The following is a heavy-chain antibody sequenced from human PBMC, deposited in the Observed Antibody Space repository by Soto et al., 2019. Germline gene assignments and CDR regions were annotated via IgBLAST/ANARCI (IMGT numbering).Heavy chain of an antibody. Sequence: GGSLRLSCAASGFTFSSYAMSWVRQAPGKWLEWVSAISGSGGSTYYADSVKGRFTISRDNSKNTLYLQMNSLRAEDTAVYYWAKDRMAVAGGGPAYGMDVWGQGXTVT. CDR1: GFTFSSYA. V-gene: IGHV3-23*01. D-gene: IGHD6-19*01. J-gene: IGHJ6*02. CDR3: AKDRMAVAGGGPAYGMDV. CDR2: ISGSGGST.